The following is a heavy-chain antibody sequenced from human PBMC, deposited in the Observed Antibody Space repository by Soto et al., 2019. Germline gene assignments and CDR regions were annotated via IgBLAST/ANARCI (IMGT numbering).Heavy chain of an antibody. Sequence: SETLSLTCTVSGGSISSYYWSWIRQPPGKGLEWIGYIYYSGSTNYNPSLKSRVTISVDTSKNQFSLKLSSVTAADTAVYYCAREGLSGSYALKNWFDXWGQGTLVTVSS. CDR3: AREGLSGSYALKNWFDX. CDR1: GGSISSYY. CDR2: IYYSGST. J-gene: IGHJ5*02. D-gene: IGHD1-26*01. V-gene: IGHV4-59*01.